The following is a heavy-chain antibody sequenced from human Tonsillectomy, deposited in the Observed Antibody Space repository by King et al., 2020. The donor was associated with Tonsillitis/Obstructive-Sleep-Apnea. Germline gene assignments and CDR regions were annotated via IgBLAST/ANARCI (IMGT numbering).Heavy chain of an antibody. Sequence: QLVQSGAEVIKPGESLRISCKGSGYSFTSFWISWVRQMPGKGLEWMGRIDPSDSYTNYSPSSQGHVTISADKSITTAYLQWSSLNASDTAMYYCARHGCSSTSCPSSWFDPWGQGTLVTVSS. D-gene: IGHD2-2*01. V-gene: IGHV5-10-1*01. CDR2: IDPSDSYT. J-gene: IGHJ5*02. CDR1: GYSFTSFW. CDR3: ARHGCSSTSCPSSWFDP.